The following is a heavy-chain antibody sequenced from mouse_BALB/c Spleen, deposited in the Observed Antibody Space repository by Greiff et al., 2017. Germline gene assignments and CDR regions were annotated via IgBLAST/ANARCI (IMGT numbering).Heavy chain of an antibody. Sequence: QVQLQQSGADLVKPGASVKLSCKASGYTFTSYYMYWVKQRPGQGLEWIGEINPSNGGTNFNEKFKSKATLTVDKTSSTAYMQLSRLTSEDSAVYYSSRGGDWYFDVWGAGTTVTVSS. D-gene: IGHD1-1*01. V-gene: IGHV1S81*02. CDR3: SRGGDWYFDV. CDR1: GYTFTSYY. J-gene: IGHJ1*01. CDR2: INPSNGGT.